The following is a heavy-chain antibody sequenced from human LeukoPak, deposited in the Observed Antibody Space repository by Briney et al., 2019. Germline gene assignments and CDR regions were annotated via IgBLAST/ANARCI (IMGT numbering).Heavy chain of an antibody. CDR1: GGSFSGHY. CDR2: INHSGST. CDR3: ARGRGYCSSTSCYNTGYWYFDL. J-gene: IGHJ2*01. V-gene: IGHV4-34*01. Sequence: SETLSLTCAVYGGSFSGHYWSWIRQPPGKGLEWIGEINHSGSTNYNPSLKSRVTISVDTSKNQFSLKLSSVTAADTAVYYCARGRGYCSSTSCYNTGYWYFDLWGRGTLVTVSS. D-gene: IGHD2-2*02.